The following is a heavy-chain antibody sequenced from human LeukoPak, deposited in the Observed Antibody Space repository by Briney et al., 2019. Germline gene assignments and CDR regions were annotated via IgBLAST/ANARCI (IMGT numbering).Heavy chain of an antibody. CDR3: ARDQYYYDSSSYPDY. CDR2: IWYDGSNK. J-gene: IGHJ4*02. D-gene: IGHD3-22*01. CDR1: GFTFSSYG. Sequence: GGSLRLSCAASGFTFSSYGMHWVRQAPGKGLAWVAVIWYDGSNKYYADSVKGRFTISRDNSKNTLYLQMNSLRAEDTAVYYCARDQYYYDSSSYPDYWGQGTLVTVSS. V-gene: IGHV3-33*01.